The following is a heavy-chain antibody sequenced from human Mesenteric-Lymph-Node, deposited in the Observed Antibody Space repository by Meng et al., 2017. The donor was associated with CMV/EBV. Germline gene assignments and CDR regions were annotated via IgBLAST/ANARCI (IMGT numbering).Heavy chain of an antibody. CDR1: GGSISSYY. D-gene: IGHD3-3*01. CDR2: IYYSGST. V-gene: IGHV4-59*01. Sequence: SETLSLTCTASGGSISSYYWSWIRQPPGKGLEWIGYIYYSGSTNYNPSLKSRVTISVDTSKNQFSLKLNSVTAADTAVYYCAAENYDFWSGSSFDYWGQGTLVTVSS. CDR3: AAENYDFWSGSSFDY. J-gene: IGHJ4*02.